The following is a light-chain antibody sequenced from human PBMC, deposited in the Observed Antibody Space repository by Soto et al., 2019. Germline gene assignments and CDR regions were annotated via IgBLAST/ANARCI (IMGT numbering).Light chain of an antibody. J-gene: IGLJ2*01. V-gene: IGLV2-14*03. CDR1: NSDVGGYNY. CDR3: SSYTSSSTLV. Sequence: QSALTQPASVSGSPGQSITISCTGTNSDVGGYNYVSWYQQHPGKAPKLMIYDVTNRPSGVSYRFSGSKSGNTASLTISGLQAEDEADYYCSSYTSSSTLVFGGGTKLTVL. CDR2: DVT.